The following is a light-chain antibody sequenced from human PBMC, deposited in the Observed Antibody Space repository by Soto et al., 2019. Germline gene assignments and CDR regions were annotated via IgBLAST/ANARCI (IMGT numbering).Light chain of an antibody. CDR3: QSYDSTLSGWV. CDR2: GNS. J-gene: IGLJ3*02. V-gene: IGLV1-40*01. CDR1: SSNIGAGYH. Sequence: QSVLTQPPSVSGAPGQRVTISCTGSSSNIGAGYHVHWYQHLPGTAPKLLIYGNSNRPSGVPDRFTGSKSGTSASLAITGLQAEDEGDYYCQSYDSTLSGWVFGGGTKVTV.